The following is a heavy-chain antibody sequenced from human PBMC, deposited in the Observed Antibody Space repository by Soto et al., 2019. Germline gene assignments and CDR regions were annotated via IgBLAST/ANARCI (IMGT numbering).Heavy chain of an antibody. D-gene: IGHD3-16*02. CDR2: ISPDGAT. CDR3: ARGLAAQSFYFDF. V-gene: IGHV4-34*01. J-gene: IGHJ4*02. Sequence: QVQLHQWGAGLVRPSETLALTCAVNGGSFTTNHWNWIRQSPEKGLEWIGEISPDGATNFNPTLKCLRPMSVGTSTMPVSLHLTSVTASDTAVYFCARGLAAQSFYFDFWGQGTLVTISS. CDR1: GGSFTTNH.